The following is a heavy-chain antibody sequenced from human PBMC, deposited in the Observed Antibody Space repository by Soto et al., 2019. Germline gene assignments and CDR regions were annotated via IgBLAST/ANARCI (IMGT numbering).Heavy chain of an antibody. CDR3: ARVPTSSIAAYFDY. CDR1: GDSVSSNSAA. V-gene: IGHV6-1*01. Sequence: QSQTLSLTCAISGDSVSSNSAAWNWIRQSPSRGLEWLGRTYYRSKWYNDYAVSVKSRITINPDTSKNQFSLQPNSVTPEDTAVYYCARVPTSSIAAYFDYWGQGTLVTVSS. D-gene: IGHD6-6*01. J-gene: IGHJ4*02. CDR2: TYYRSKWYN.